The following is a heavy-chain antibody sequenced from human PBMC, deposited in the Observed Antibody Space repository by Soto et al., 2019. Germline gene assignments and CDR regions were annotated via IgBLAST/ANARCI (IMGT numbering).Heavy chain of an antibody. J-gene: IGHJ4*02. CDR2: IWHDGSNK. CDR3: SRQYSGYDLGY. Sequence: QVQLVESGGGVVQPGRSLRLSCAASGFTFSNYGMHWVRQAPGKGLEWVAVIWHDGSNKYYVDSVKGRFTISRDNSKNTWYLQMNSLRAEDTAVYYCSRQYSGYDLGYWGQGTLVTVSS. V-gene: IGHV3-33*01. D-gene: IGHD5-12*01. CDR1: GFTFSNYG.